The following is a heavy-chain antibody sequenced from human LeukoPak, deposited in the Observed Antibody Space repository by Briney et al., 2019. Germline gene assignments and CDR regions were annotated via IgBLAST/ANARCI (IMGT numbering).Heavy chain of an antibody. CDR3: AKNSYDILTFDY. Sequence: GGSLRLSCAASGFTFSSYGMHWVRQAPGKGLEWVAFIRYDGSNKYYADSVKGRFTISRDNSKNTLYLQMNGLRAEDTAVYYCAKNSYDILTFDYWGQGTLVTVSS. V-gene: IGHV3-30*02. CDR1: GFTFSSYG. D-gene: IGHD3-9*01. J-gene: IGHJ4*02. CDR2: IRYDGSNK.